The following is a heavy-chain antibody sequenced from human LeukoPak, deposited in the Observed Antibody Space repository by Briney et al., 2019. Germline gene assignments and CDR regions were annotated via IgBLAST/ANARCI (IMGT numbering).Heavy chain of an antibody. Sequence: PGGSLRLSCAASGFTFSSYGMHWVRQAPGKGLEWVAVIWYDGSNKYYADSVKGRFTISRDNSKNTLYLQMNSLRAEDTAVYYCARGRKLWFRELSFDYWGQGTLVTVSS. J-gene: IGHJ4*02. V-gene: IGHV3-33*01. D-gene: IGHD3-10*01. CDR3: ARGRKLWFRELSFDY. CDR1: GFTFSSYG. CDR2: IWYDGSNK.